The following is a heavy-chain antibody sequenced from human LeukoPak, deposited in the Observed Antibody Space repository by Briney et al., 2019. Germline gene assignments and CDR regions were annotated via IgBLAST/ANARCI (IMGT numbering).Heavy chain of an antibody. D-gene: IGHD5-12*01. Sequence: ASVKVSCKASGYTFTSYAISWVRQAPGQGLEWMGWISAYNGNTNYAQKLQGRVTMTTDTSTSTAYMELRSLRSDDTAVYYCARDPYSGYDYPPYYFDYWGQGTLVTVSS. V-gene: IGHV1-18*01. CDR3: ARDPYSGYDYPPYYFDY. CDR2: ISAYNGNT. CDR1: GYTFTSYA. J-gene: IGHJ4*02.